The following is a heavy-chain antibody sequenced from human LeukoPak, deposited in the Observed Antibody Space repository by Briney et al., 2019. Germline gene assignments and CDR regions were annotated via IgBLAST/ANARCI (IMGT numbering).Heavy chain of an antibody. J-gene: IGHJ4*02. CDR3: AKDGDGYNSYYYFDY. V-gene: IGHV3-23*01. CDR1: GFTFSSYG. Sequence: GGSLRLSCAASGFTFSSYGMSWVRQAPGKGLEWVSAISGSGGSTYYGDSVKGRFTISRDNSKNTVYLQMNSLRAEDTAVYYCAKDGDGYNSYYYFDYWGQGTLVTVSS. D-gene: IGHD5-24*01. CDR2: ISGSGGST.